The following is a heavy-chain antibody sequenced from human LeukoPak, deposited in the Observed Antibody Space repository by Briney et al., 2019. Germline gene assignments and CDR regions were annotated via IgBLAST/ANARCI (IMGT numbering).Heavy chain of an antibody. Sequence: SETLSLTCAVYGGSFSGCYWSWIRQPPGKGLEWIGEINHSGSTNYNPSLKSRVTISVDTSKNQFSLKLSSVTAADTAVYYCARVLPVLRFLEWLPADVWGKGTTVTVSS. V-gene: IGHV4-34*01. J-gene: IGHJ6*04. D-gene: IGHD3-3*01. CDR1: GGSFSGCY. CDR3: ARVLPVLRFLEWLPADV. CDR2: INHSGST.